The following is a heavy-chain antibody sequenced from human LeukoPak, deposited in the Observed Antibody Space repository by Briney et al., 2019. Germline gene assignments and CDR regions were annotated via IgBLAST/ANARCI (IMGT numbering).Heavy chain of an antibody. D-gene: IGHD5-24*01. V-gene: IGHV1-8*01. CDR1: GYTFTNYD. Sequence: ASVKVSCKASGYTFTNYDINWVRQATGQGLEWMGWMTPNSGKTGFAQKFQGRVIMTRNTSISTAYMELSGLRSEDTAVYYCAKAGQRRDGYNLSYWGQGTLVTVSS. CDR2: MTPNSGKT. CDR3: AKAGQRRDGYNLSY. J-gene: IGHJ4*02.